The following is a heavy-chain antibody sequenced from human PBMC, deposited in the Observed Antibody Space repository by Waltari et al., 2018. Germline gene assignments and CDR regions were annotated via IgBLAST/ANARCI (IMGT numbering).Heavy chain of an antibody. CDR1: GGSFSGYY. D-gene: IGHD3-3*01. Sequence: QVQLQQWGAGLLKPSETLSLTCAVYGGSFSGYYWSWIRQPPGKGLEWIGEINHSGSTNYNPSLKSRVTISVDTSKNQFSLKLSSVTAADTAVYYCARAYYDFWSGPKLFDYWGQGTLVTVSS. CDR2: INHSGST. J-gene: IGHJ4*02. CDR3: ARAYYDFWSGPKLFDY. V-gene: IGHV4-34*01.